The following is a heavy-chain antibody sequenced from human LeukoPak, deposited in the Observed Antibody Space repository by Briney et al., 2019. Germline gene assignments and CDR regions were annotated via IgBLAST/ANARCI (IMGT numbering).Heavy chain of an antibody. J-gene: IGHJ4*02. CDR2: IIPIFGTA. CDR1: GGTFSSYA. CDR3: ARSDIVVVVAASYYFDY. Sequence: SVKVSCKASGGTFSSYAISWVRQAPGQGLEWMGGIIPIFGTANYAQKFQGRVTITADKSTSTAYMELSSLRSEDTAVYYCARSDIVVVVAASYYFDYWGQGTLVTASS. D-gene: IGHD2-15*01. V-gene: IGHV1-69*06.